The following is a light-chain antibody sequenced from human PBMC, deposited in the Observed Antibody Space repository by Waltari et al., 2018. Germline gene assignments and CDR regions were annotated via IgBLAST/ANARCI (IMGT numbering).Light chain of an antibody. CDR3: HSYGGSRTVI. CDR1: SSNIGAGYD. V-gene: IGLV1-40*01. CDR2: GIN. Sequence: QSVLTQPPSVSGAPGQRVTISCTGSSSNIGAGYDVHWYQQLPGTAPRLIIYGINNRPAGVPGGFSGSNAGSSASLTISARQAEDEADYYCHSYGGSRTVIFGGGTKVTVL. J-gene: IGLJ2*01.